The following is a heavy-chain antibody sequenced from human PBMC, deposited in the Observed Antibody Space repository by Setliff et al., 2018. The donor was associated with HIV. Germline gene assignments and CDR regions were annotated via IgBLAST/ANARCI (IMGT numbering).Heavy chain of an antibody. CDR3: ARDCRVGWVFTYGMDV. D-gene: IGHD6-13*01. J-gene: IGHJ6*02. Sequence: GESLKISCAASGFAFDNYCMTWVRQAPGKGLEWVSAVSGTGGETYYADSVKGRFTISRDNSKNTLFLQMNSLRPEDTAVYYCARDCRVGWVFTYGMDVWGQGTLVTVSS. V-gene: IGHV3-23*01. CDR2: VSGTGGET. CDR1: GFAFDNYC.